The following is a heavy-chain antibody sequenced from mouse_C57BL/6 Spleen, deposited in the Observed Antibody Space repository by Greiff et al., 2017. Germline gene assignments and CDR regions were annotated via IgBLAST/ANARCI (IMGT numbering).Heavy chain of an antibody. CDR3: ARGGLWYYFGY. Sequence: VQLQQSGAELVKPGASVKISCKASGYAFSSYWMNWVKQRPGKGLEWIGQIYPGDGDTNYNGKFKGKATMTVDKSSSTAYMQLSSLTSEDSAVYFCARGGLWYYFGYWGQGTTLTVSS. V-gene: IGHV1-80*01. J-gene: IGHJ2*01. CDR2: IYPGDGDT. CDR1: GYAFSSYW. D-gene: IGHD1-1*02.